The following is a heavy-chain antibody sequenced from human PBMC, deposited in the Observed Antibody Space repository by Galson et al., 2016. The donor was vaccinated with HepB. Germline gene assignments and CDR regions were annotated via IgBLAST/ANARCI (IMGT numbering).Heavy chain of an antibody. V-gene: IGHV3-23*01. CDR3: AKGAAVTMFNPATLSDY. CDR2: LSGNGGAT. D-gene: IGHD4-17*01. CDR1: GFMFSNHA. Sequence: SLRLSCAASGFMFSNHAMSWVRQAPGKGLEWVSTLSGNGGATSYADSVQGRFTISRDNSKNTLYLQMDSLRAEDTAVYYCAKGAAVTMFNPATLSDYWGQGIMVTVSS. J-gene: IGHJ4*02.